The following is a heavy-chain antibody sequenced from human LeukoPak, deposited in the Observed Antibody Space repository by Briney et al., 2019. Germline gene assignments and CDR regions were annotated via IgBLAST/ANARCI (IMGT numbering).Heavy chain of an antibody. CDR3: ARDQAPTYYYDFWSGYIDY. Sequence: GGSLRLSCAASVFTFSSYWMSWVRQAPGKGLERVANIKQDGSEKYYVDSVKGRFTISRDNAKNSLYLQMNSLRAEDTAVYYCARDQAPTYYYDFWSGYIDYWGQGTLVTVSS. CDR2: IKQDGSEK. V-gene: IGHV3-7*01. J-gene: IGHJ4*02. D-gene: IGHD3-3*01. CDR1: VFTFSSYW.